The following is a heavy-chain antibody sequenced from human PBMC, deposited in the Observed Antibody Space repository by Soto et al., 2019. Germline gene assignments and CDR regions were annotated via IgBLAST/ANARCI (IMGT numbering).Heavy chain of an antibody. D-gene: IGHD5-18*01. CDR2: ISYDGSNK. CDR1: GFTFSSYA. V-gene: IGHV3-30-3*01. Sequence: PGWSLILSCAASGFTFSSYAMHWVRQAPGKGLEWVAVISYDGSNKYYADSVKGRFTISRDNSKNTLYLQMNSLRAEDTAVYYCARGKYSYGYYGMDVWGQGTTVTVS. J-gene: IGHJ6*02. CDR3: ARGKYSYGYYGMDV.